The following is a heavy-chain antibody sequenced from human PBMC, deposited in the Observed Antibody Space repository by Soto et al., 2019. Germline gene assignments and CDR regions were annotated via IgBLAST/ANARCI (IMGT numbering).Heavy chain of an antibody. CDR2: IDWDDDK. D-gene: IGHD6-13*01. J-gene: IGHJ6*03. CDR1: GFSLSASGMC. Sequence: SGPTLVNPTQTLTLTCTFSGFSLSASGMCVSWIRQPPGKALEWLARIDWDDDKYYSTSLKTRLTISKDTSKNQVVLTMTNMDPVDTATYYCARIMRAAAGNYYYYYYMDVWGKGTTVTVSS. V-gene: IGHV2-70*11. CDR3: ARIMRAAAGNYYYYYYMDV.